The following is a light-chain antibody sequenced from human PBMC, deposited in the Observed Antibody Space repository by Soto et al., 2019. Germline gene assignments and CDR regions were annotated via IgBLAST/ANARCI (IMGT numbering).Light chain of an antibody. V-gene: IGLV1-40*01. CDR2: ANN. CDR1: SSNIGAGYD. CDR3: QSYDSTLNGYV. J-gene: IGLJ1*01. Sequence: QAVVTQPPSVSGAPGQRVTISCTGSSSNIGAGYDVHWYQQLPGTAPKLLIYANNNRPSGVPDRFAGSKSGTSVSLAITGLQSDDEADYYCQSYDSTLNGYVFGTGTKLTVL.